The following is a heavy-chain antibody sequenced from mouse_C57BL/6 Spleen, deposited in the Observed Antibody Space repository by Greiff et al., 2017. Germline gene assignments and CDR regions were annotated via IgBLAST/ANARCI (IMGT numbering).Heavy chain of an antibody. J-gene: IGHJ3*01. D-gene: IGHD2-4*01. CDR2: IDPSDSYT. CDR3: ARSYYDYDGGVGFAY. CDR1: GYTFTSYW. V-gene: IGHV1-69*01. Sequence: QVQLQQPGAELVMPGASVKLSCKASGYTFTSYWMHWVKQRPGQGLEWIGEIDPSDSYTNYNQKFKGKSTLTVDKSSSTAYMQLSSLTSEDSAVYYCARSYYDYDGGVGFAYWGQGTLVTVSA.